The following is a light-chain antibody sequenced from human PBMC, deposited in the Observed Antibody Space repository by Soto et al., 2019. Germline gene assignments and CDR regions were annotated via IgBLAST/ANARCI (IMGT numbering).Light chain of an antibody. CDR2: GTS. Sequence: EIVLTQSPGTLSLSPGERATLSCRASQSLSSTYLAWHQQKPGQAPRLLIYGTSSRATGIPDRFSGSGSGTDFTLTISRLEPKDFAVYYCQHYGSSPFTFGQGTKLEIK. V-gene: IGKV3-20*01. CDR1: QSLSSTY. J-gene: IGKJ2*01. CDR3: QHYGSSPFT.